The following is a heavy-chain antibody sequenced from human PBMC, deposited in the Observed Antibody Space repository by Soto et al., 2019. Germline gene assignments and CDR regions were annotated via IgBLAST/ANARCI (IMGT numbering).Heavy chain of an antibody. Sequence: GESLKDSCKGSGYSFTNYWIGWVRQMPGKGLESMGIIYPGDSDTRYSPSFQGQVTISADKSISTAYLQWSSLKASDTAMYYCARTAAAGKYYYGMDVWGQGTTVTVSS. D-gene: IGHD6-13*01. V-gene: IGHV5-51*01. J-gene: IGHJ6*02. CDR1: GYSFTNYW. CDR2: IYPGDSDT. CDR3: ARTAAAGKYYYGMDV.